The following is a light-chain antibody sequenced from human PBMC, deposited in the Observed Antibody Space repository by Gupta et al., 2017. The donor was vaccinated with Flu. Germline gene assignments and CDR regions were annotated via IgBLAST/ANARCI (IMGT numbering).Light chain of an antibody. Sequence: QSALTQPAPVSGSPGQSITISCTGTNSDVGGYNYVSWYQQHPGESPKLIIYEVTNRPSGVSNRFSGSKSANTASLTISGLQAEDEADYYCTSFTSGSTWVFGGGTKLTVL. CDR3: TSFTSGSTWV. CDR2: EVT. CDR1: NSDVGGYNY. V-gene: IGLV2-14*01. J-gene: IGLJ3*02.